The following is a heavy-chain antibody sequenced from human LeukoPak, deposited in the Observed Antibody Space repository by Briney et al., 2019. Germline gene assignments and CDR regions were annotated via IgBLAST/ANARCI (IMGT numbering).Heavy chain of an antibody. CDR2: ISGDGGST. J-gene: IGHJ4*02. Sequence: VGSLRLSCAASGFTFSSYAMHWVRQAPGKGLEWVSLISGDGGSTYYADSVKGRFTISRDNSKNSLYLQMNSLRTEDTALYYCAKDDLWFGDTHWGQGTLVTVSS. CDR3: AKDDLWFGDTH. V-gene: IGHV3-43*02. D-gene: IGHD3-10*01. CDR1: GFTFSSYA.